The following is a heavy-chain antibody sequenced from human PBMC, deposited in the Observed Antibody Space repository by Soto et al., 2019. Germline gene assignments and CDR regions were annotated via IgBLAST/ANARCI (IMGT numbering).Heavy chain of an antibody. CDR1: GFTFSSFA. Sequence: GVSLRLSCAASGFTFSSFALSWVRQAPGKGLEWVSAISGSGDGTDYADSVKGQFTISRDNSKNTLYLQMNSLRAEDTAVYYCAGPGYSSQDYWGQGALVTVSS. CDR3: AGPGYSSQDY. J-gene: IGHJ4*02. D-gene: IGHD5-18*01. CDR2: ISGSGDGT. V-gene: IGHV3-23*01.